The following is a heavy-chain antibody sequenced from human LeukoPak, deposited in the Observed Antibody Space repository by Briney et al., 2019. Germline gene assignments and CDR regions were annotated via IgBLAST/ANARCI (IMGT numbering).Heavy chain of an antibody. V-gene: IGHV1-69*06. CDR3: ARFGYSSSWYGTWFDP. J-gene: IGHJ5*02. CDR1: GGTFSSYA. D-gene: IGHD6-13*01. Sequence: EASVKVSCKASGGTFSSYAISWVRQAPGQGLEWMGGIIPIFGTANYAQKFQGRVTITADKSTSTAYMELSRLRSDDTAVYYCARFGYSSSWYGTWFDPWGQGTLVTVSS. CDR2: IIPIFGTA.